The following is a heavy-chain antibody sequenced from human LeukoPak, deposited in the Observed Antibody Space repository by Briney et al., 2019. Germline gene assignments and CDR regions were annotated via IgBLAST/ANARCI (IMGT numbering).Heavy chain of an antibody. V-gene: IGHV4-4*07. CDR2: IYHSGST. Sequence: PSETLSLTCTVSGGSIRDYYWSWIRQPAGKGLEWIGRIYHSGSTNYNPSLKSRVTMSVDTSKNQFSLKLSSVTAADTAVYYCARVASSSFELDYWGQGTLVTVSS. CDR3: ARVASSSFELDY. CDR1: GGSIRDYY. D-gene: IGHD6-19*01. J-gene: IGHJ4*02.